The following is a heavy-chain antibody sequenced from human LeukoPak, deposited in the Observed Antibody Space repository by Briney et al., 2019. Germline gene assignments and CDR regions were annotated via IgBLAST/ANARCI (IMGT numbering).Heavy chain of an antibody. J-gene: IGHJ5*02. CDR2: IFHSGNT. D-gene: IGHD1-7*01. V-gene: IGHV4-30-2*01. Sequence: SQTLSLTCTVSGGSISSGDYYWNWIRQTPEKGLEWVGYIFHSGNTYYNPSLKSRVTISVDTSRNQFSLKLTSVTAADTAVYYCATSGLALLTWFDPWGQGTLVTVSS. CDR3: ATSGLALLTWFDP. CDR1: GGSISSGDYY.